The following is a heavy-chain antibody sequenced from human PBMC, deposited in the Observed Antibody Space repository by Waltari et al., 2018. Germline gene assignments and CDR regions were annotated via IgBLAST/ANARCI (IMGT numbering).Heavy chain of an antibody. CDR3: ARQNIHSYGYGYFDF. V-gene: IGHV5-51*01. D-gene: IGHD5-18*01. CDR1: GSSFAKYC. CDR2: IYPGDSNT. Sequence: EVQLEQSGAEVKKPGESLKISCNGSGSSFAKYCLGWVRQVPGKGLEWMGCIYPGDSNTKYSLSFQGQVTISADTSISTAYLQWSSLKASDTAIYFCARQNIHSYGYGYFDFWGQGTLVTVSS. J-gene: IGHJ4*02.